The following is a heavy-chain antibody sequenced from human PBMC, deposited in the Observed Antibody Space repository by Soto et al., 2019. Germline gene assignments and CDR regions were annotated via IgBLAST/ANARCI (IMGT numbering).Heavy chain of an antibody. CDR2: ISSSGAIL. V-gene: IGHV3-11*01. Sequence: PGGSLRLSCAASGFTFSDYYMGWIRQAPGMGLEWVSFISSSGAILYYADSVKGRFTISRDNAKNSLHLQMNSLSAEDTAVYYCARVPHHGDFDFTYWFDPWGQGTPVTVSS. J-gene: IGHJ5*02. D-gene: IGHD4-17*01. CDR1: GFTFSDYY. CDR3: ARVPHHGDFDFTYWFDP.